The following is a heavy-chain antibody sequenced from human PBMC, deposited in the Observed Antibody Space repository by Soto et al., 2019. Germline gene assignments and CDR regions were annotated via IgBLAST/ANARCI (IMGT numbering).Heavy chain of an antibody. D-gene: IGHD3-10*01. CDR2: ISYDGSNK. J-gene: IGHJ5*02. V-gene: IGHV3-30-3*01. CDR1: GFTFSSYA. Sequence: QVQLVESGGGVVQPGRSLRLSCAASGFTFSSYAMHWVRQAPGKGLEWVAVISYDGSNKYYADSVKGRFTISRDNSKNTLYLQMNSLRAEDTAVDYCARDRGIGWFDPWGQGTLVTVSS. CDR3: ARDRGIGWFDP.